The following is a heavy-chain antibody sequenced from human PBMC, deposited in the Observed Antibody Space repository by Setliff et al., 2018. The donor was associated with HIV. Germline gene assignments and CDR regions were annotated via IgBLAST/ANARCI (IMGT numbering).Heavy chain of an antibody. Sequence: LETLSLTCAVSGSSISSSYRWGWIRQSPGKGLEWIGNIYNSGSTYYNPSLKSRVTMSVDTSKNQFSLKLSSVTAADTAVYYCARDTRIAATGTYYFDYWGQGTLVTVSS. V-gene: IGHV4-28*03. CDR2: IYNSGST. D-gene: IGHD6-13*01. J-gene: IGHJ4*02. CDR3: ARDTRIAATGTYYFDY. CDR1: GSSISSSYR.